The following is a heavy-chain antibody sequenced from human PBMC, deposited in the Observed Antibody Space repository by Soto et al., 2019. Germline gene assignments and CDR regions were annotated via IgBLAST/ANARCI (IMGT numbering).Heavy chain of an antibody. CDR2: IYYSGST. Sequence: TQSLTSTVSGGNIGSGGYYWSWIRQHPGKGLEWIGYIYYSGSTYYNPSLKSRVTISVDTSKNQFSLKLSSVTAADTAVYYCARATRGPSSGYYQLDYWGQGTLVTVS. D-gene: IGHD3-22*01. CDR1: GGNIGSGGYY. V-gene: IGHV4-31*03. CDR3: ARATRGPSSGYYQLDY. J-gene: IGHJ4*02.